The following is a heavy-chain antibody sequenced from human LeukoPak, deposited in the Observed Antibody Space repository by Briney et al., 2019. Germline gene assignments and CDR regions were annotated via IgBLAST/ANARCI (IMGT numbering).Heavy chain of an antibody. CDR2: IYHSGST. CDR3: ARTPVDTAMDNYFDY. J-gene: IGHJ4*02. D-gene: IGHD5-18*01. CDR1: GGSISGGGYS. V-gene: IGHV4-30-2*01. Sequence: SETLSLTCAVSGGSISGGGYSWSWIRQPPGKGLEWIGYIYHSGSTYYNPSLKSRVTISVDRSKNQFSLKLSSVTAADTAVYYCARTPVDTAMDNYFDYWGQGTLVTVSS.